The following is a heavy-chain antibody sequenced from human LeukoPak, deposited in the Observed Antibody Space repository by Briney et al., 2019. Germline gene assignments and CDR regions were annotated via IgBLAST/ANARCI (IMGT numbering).Heavy chain of an antibody. V-gene: IGHV4-34*01. J-gene: IGHJ5*02. D-gene: IGHD6-19*01. Sequence: SETLSLTCAVYGGSFNDYYWSWIRQPPGKGLEWIGEINHSGSTNYNPSLKSRVTISVDTSKNQFSLKLSSVTAADTAVYYCARRSSSGWSDNWFDPWGQGTLVTVSS. CDR2: INHSGST. CDR3: ARRSSSGWSDNWFDP. CDR1: GGSFNDYY.